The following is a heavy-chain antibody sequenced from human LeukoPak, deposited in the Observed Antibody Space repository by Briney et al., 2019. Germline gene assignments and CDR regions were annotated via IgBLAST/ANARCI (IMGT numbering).Heavy chain of an antibody. V-gene: IGHV4-59*08. Sequence: SESLSLTCTVSGASISNYYWSWSRQPPGKGLECIGYVSYSGRTNHNPSLKSRVTISADTSKNQFSLKLTSVTAADTAVYYCARHERGAENLDYCGQGTVLSASS. CDR2: VSYSGRT. CDR1: GASISNYY. J-gene: IGHJ4*02. D-gene: IGHD1-1*01. CDR3: ARHERGAENLDY.